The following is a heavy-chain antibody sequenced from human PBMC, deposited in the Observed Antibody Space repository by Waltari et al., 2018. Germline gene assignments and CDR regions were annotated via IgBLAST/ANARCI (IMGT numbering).Heavy chain of an antibody. CDR2: IYNSVST. V-gene: IGHV4-38-2*01. J-gene: IGHJ4*02. Sequence: QLQLQESGPGLVKPSETLSLTCAVSGYSISSGYYWGQLRQHPGKGLEWIGSIYNSVSTYYNPSLKSRVTISVDTSKNQFSLKLSSVTAADTAVYYCARVKRGVTRLGGHPDYWGQGTLVTVSS. CDR1: GYSISSGYY. CDR3: ARVKRGVTRLGGHPDY. D-gene: IGHD2-21*02.